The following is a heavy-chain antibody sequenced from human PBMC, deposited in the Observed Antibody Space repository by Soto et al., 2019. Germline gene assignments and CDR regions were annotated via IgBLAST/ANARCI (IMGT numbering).Heavy chain of an antibody. CDR1: GYTFTSYD. CDR3: ARRGYSSSWYYYYYYGMDV. CDR2: MNPNSGNT. J-gene: IGHJ6*02. Sequence: GGSVKVSCKASGYTFTSYDINWVRQATGQGLEWMGWMNPNSGNTGYAQKFQGRVTMTRNTSISTAYMELSSLRSEDTAVYYCARRGYSSSWYYYYYYGMDVWGQGTTVTVSS. V-gene: IGHV1-8*01. D-gene: IGHD6-13*01.